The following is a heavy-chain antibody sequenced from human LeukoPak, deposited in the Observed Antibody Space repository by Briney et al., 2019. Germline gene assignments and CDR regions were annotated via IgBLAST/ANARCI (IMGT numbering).Heavy chain of an antibody. CDR3: ARDMITSRD. D-gene: IGHD3-16*01. V-gene: IGHV3-48*03. J-gene: IGHJ1*01. CDR2: LSSSGITI. CDR1: GFTFSSYE. Sequence: GGALRLSCAASGFTFSSYEMNWVRHAPGEGLECGSYLSSSGITIYYADSVKGRFTISRDNAKNSLYLQMNSLRAEDTEVYYCARDMITSRDWGGGTLVSVSS.